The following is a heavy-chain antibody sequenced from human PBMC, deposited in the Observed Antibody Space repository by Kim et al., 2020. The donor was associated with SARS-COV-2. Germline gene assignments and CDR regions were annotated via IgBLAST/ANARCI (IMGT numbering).Heavy chain of an antibody. Sequence: GGSLRLSCAASGFTFSSYGMHWVRQAPGKGLEWVAVISYDGSNKYYADSVKGRFTISRDNSKNTLYLQMNSLRAEDTAVYYCANTMVRGAPLDANMDVWGQGTTVTVSS. V-gene: IGHV3-30*18. J-gene: IGHJ6*02. CDR2: ISYDGSNK. CDR1: GFTFSSYG. D-gene: IGHD3-10*01. CDR3: ANTMVRGAPLDANMDV.